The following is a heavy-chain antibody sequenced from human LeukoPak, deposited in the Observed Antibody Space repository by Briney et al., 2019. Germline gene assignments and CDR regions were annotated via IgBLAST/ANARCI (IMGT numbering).Heavy chain of an antibody. D-gene: IGHD2-15*01. V-gene: IGHV3-11*04. CDR1: GFTFSDYY. J-gene: IGHJ4*02. Sequence: PGGSLRLSCAASGFTFSDYYMSWIRQAPGKGLEWVSYVTGSGDIASYADSVRGRFTISRDNAKNQLYLQMNNLGVEDTALYYCARDYCSGASCLRIQTLDSWGQGTLVTVSS. CDR2: VTGSGDIA. CDR3: ARDYCSGASCLRIQTLDS.